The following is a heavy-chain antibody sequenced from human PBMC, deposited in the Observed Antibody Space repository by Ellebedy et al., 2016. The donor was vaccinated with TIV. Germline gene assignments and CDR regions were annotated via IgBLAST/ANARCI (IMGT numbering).Heavy chain of an antibody. V-gene: IGHV3-11*04. D-gene: IGHD3-10*01. CDR1: GFTFSDYY. CDR2: ISSSGSTI. CDR3: AKDILLWFGELLDYYYGMDV. Sequence: GESLKISCAASGFTFSDYYMSWIRQAPGKGLEWVSYISSSGSTIYYADSVKGRFTISRDNAKNSLYLQMNSLRAEDTAVYYCAKDILLWFGELLDYYYGMDVWGQGTTVTVSS. J-gene: IGHJ6*02.